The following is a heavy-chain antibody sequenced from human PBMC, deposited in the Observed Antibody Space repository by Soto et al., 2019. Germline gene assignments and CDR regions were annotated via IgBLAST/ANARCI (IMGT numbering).Heavy chain of an antibody. CDR1: GYTFSGDG. CDR3: ARDREKGGTTVTTSYYCYMDV. Sequence: ASVKVSCKGSGYTFSGDGIGWVRQAPGQGLEWMGWISGYNGKTNYALKVHGRVTMTTDTSTSTAYMELRSLRSDDTAVYYCARDREKGGTTVTTSYYCYMDVWGKGTTVTVSS. V-gene: IGHV1-18*01. J-gene: IGHJ6*03. D-gene: IGHD4-4*01. CDR2: ISGYNGKT.